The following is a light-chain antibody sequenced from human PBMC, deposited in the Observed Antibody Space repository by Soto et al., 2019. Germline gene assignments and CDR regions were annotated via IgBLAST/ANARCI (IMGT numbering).Light chain of an antibody. V-gene: IGKV3-15*01. CDR3: QHYNNWPPYT. CDR2: GAS. CDR1: QSVSVN. Sequence: EIVMTQSPATLSVSPGERATLSCRASQSVSVNLAWYQQKPGQAPRLLIYGASNRATGIPARFGGSGSGTEFTLTISSLQSEDFAVYYCQHYNNWPPYTFGQGTKLEIK. J-gene: IGKJ2*01.